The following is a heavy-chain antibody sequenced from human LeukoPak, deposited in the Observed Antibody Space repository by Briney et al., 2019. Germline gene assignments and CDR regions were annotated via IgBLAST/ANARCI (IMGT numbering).Heavy chain of an antibody. CDR1: GFTFSTCG. J-gene: IGHJ6*03. CDR2: IRYGGSDI. CDR3: AKEPYSSVYYFYYMDV. Sequence: PGGSLRLSCAASGFTFSTCGMHWVRQAPGKGLEWVAFIRYGGSDIYYGDSVKGRFTISRDNSKNTLYLQMNSLRGEDTAVYYCAKEPYSSVYYFYYMDVWGKGTTVPVSS. D-gene: IGHD6-25*01. V-gene: IGHV3-30*02.